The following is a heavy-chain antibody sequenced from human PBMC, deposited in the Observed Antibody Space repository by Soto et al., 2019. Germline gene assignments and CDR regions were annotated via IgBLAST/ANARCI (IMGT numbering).Heavy chain of an antibody. CDR2: INHSGST. V-gene: IGHV4-34*01. D-gene: IGHD3-10*01. CDR1: GGSFSGYY. Sequence: PSETLSLTCAVYGGSFSGYYWSWIRQPPGKGLELIGEINHSGSTNYNPSLKSRVTISVDTSKNQFSLKLSSVTAADTAVYYCARDRITMVRGALGSYGMDVWGQGTTVTVSS. J-gene: IGHJ6*02. CDR3: ARDRITMVRGALGSYGMDV.